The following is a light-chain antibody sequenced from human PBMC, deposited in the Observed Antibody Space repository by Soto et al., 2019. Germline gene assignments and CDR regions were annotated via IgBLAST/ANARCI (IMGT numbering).Light chain of an antibody. V-gene: IGKV4-1*01. J-gene: IGKJ4*01. CDR1: QSVLYTSNHKNY. CDR3: QQYYNTPLT. Sequence: DIVMPQSPDYLAVSRGETATIHCNSSQSVLYTSNHKNYFAWYQQKPGQPPKLLIYWASTRESGVPDRFSGSGSGTHFTLTISSLQAEDVAVYYCQQYYNTPLTFGGGTKVDIK. CDR2: WAS.